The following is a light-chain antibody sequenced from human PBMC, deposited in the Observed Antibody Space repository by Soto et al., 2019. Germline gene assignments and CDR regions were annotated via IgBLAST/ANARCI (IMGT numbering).Light chain of an antibody. Sequence: IGRTRVAGSETVAPGGRSTLTCRASQSISRYLAWYQQKPGQGPRLLIYGASSRATGTPDRFSGSGSGTDFTLTINRLEPYDFAVYYCQQYGSSPRFGHGRRLEIK. CDR1: QSISRY. CDR2: GAS. V-gene: IGKV3-20*01. CDR3: QQYGSSPR. J-gene: IGKJ5*01.